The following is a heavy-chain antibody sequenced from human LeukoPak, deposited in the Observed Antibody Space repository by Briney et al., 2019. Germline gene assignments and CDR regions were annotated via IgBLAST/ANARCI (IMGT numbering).Heavy chain of an antibody. CDR1: GGSISSGGYY. D-gene: IGHD6-19*01. V-gene: IGHV4-61*08. CDR2: IYYSGST. J-gene: IGHJ5*02. CDR3: ARDPALGYTSGWYNWFDP. Sequence: PSETLSLTCTVSGGSISSGGYYWSWIRQHPGKGLEWIGYIYYSGSTNYNPSLKSRVTISVDTSKNQFSLKLSSVTAADTAVYYCARDPALGYTSGWYNWFDPWGQGTLVTVSS.